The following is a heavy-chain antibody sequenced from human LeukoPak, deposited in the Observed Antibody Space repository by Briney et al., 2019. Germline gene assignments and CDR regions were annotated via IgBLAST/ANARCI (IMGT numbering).Heavy chain of an antibody. V-gene: IGHV3-23*01. D-gene: IGHD6-13*01. CDR3: AKTRPLDSSSWSHGDY. CDR2: ISGSGGNT. Sequence: GGSLRLSCAASGFTFSNYAMSWVRQAPGKGLEWVSGISGSGGNTYYADSVKGRFTISRDNSKNTLYLQMNSLRAEDTAVYYCAKTRPLDSSSWSHGDYWGQGTLVTVSS. J-gene: IGHJ4*02. CDR1: GFTFSNYA.